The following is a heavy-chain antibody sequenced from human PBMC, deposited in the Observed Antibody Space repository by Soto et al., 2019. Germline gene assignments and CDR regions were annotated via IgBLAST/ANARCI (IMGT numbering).Heavy chain of an antibody. Sequence: QVKLVESGGGVVQPGRSLRLSCAASGFNVSAYTMHWVRQAPGKGLELVAVISSDGNHKYYTDSMKGRFTISRDTSTNTLYLQMNSLRAEHTAVYYCARLEQPLFDYWGQGTLVTVSS. CDR3: ARLEQPLFDY. J-gene: IGHJ4*02. CDR1: GFNVSAYT. V-gene: IGHV3-30-3*01. CDR2: ISSDGNHK. D-gene: IGHD3-3*01.